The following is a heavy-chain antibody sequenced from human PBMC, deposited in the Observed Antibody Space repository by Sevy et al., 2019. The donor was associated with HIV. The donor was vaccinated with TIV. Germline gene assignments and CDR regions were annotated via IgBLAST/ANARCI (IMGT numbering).Heavy chain of an antibody. Sequence: GGSLRLSCAASGFTFSSYAMHWVRQAPGKGLEWVAVISYDGSNKYYADSVKGRFTIFRDNSKNTLYLQMNSLRAEDTAVYYCARDRLTIFGVVIKDYYYYYGMDVWGQGTTVTVSS. J-gene: IGHJ6*02. CDR1: GFTFSSYA. V-gene: IGHV3-30*04. CDR3: ARDRLTIFGVVIKDYYYYYGMDV. CDR2: ISYDGSNK. D-gene: IGHD3-3*01.